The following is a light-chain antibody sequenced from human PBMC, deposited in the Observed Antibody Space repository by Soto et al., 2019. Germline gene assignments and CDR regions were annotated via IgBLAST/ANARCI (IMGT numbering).Light chain of an antibody. J-gene: IGLJ3*02. Sequence: QPVLTQASSASASLGSSVKLTCTLSSGHSSYIIAWHQQQPGKAPRYLMKLEGSGSYNKGSGVPDRFSGSSSGADRYLTISNLQFEDEADYYCETWGLFGGGTKVTV. CDR2: LEGSGSY. V-gene: IGLV4-60*02. CDR1: SGHSSYI. CDR3: ETWGL.